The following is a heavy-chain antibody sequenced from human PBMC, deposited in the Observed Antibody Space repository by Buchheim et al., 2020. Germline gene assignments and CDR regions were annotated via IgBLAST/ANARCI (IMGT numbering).Heavy chain of an antibody. Sequence: QVQLQESGPGLVKPSQTLSLTCTVSGGSISSGDYYWSWIRQPPGKGLEWIGYIYYSGSTYYNPSLKSRVTISVDTSKHQFSLKLSYVTAADTAVYYCARGHYYYDSSGTGQPFDYWGQGTL. CDR3: ARGHYYYDSSGTGQPFDY. J-gene: IGHJ4*02. D-gene: IGHD3-22*01. V-gene: IGHV4-30-4*01. CDR1: GGSISSGDYY. CDR2: IYYSGST.